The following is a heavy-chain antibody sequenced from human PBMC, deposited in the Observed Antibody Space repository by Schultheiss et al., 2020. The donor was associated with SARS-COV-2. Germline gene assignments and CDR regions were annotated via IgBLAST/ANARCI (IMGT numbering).Heavy chain of an antibody. CDR3: AKRYDFWSGYCDY. CDR1: EFSFSSFS. D-gene: IGHD3-3*01. Sequence: GGSLRLSCAASEFSFSSFSMSWVRQTPEKGLDWVSGISGSGGSTYYADSVKGRFTISRDNSKNTLYLQMNSLRAEDTAVYYCAKRYDFWSGYCDYWGQGTLVTVSS. V-gene: IGHV3-23*01. CDR2: ISGSGGST. J-gene: IGHJ4*02.